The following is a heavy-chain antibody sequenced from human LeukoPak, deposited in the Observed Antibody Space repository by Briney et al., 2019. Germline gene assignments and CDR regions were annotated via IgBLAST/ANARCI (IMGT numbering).Heavy chain of an antibody. J-gene: IGHJ4*02. Sequence: GGSLRLSCTASGFTFGDYAMTWVRQAPGKGLEWVGFIRSKIYGGTPEYAASVKGRFTISRDDSKGIAYLQMNSLKTEYTAVYYCTRDQTPYYWGQGTLVTVSS. V-gene: IGHV3-49*04. CDR1: GFTFGDYA. CDR3: TRDQTPYY. CDR2: IRSKIYGGTP.